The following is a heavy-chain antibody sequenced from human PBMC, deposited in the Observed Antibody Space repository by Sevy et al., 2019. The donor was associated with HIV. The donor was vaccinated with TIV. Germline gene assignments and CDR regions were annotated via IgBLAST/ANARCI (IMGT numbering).Heavy chain of an antibody. CDR1: GGSISSYY. D-gene: IGHD1-26*01. CDR2: IYTSGST. V-gene: IGHV4-4*07. Sequence: SETLSLTCTVSGGSISSYYWSWIRQPAGKGLEWIGRIYTSGSTNYNPSLKSRVTMSVDTSKNQFSLKLSSVTAADTAVYYCARVGSWGRDYYYGMDVWGQWTTVTVSS. J-gene: IGHJ6*02. CDR3: ARVGSWGRDYYYGMDV.